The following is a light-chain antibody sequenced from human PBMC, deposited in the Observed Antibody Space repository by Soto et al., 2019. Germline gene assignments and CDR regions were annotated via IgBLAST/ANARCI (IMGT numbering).Light chain of an antibody. V-gene: IGKV3-20*01. CDR3: QQYGSSPFIT. CDR1: QSVSNRY. Sequence: EIVLTQSPGTLSLSPGERATLSCWASQSVSNRYLAWYQQKPGQAPRLLICGASSRATGIPDRFSGSGSGTDFTLTVSRLEPEDFAVYYCQQYGSSPFITFGQGTRLEIK. CDR2: GAS. J-gene: IGKJ5*01.